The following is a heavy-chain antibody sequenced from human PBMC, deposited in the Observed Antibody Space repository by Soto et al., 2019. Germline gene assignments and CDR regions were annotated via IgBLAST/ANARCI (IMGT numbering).Heavy chain of an antibody. V-gene: IGHV2-5*02. CDR2: IYWDDDK. CDR3: ARLGHRSVANWFDP. J-gene: IGHJ5*02. Sequence: QITLKESGPTLVKPTQTLTLTCTFSGFSLSTSGVGVHWIRQPPGKALEWLALIYWDDDKRYSPSLKSRLTITKDPSKNQVVLTMTNMDPVDTATYYCARLGHRSVANWFDPWGQGTLVTVSS. CDR1: GFSLSTSGVG. D-gene: IGHD2-15*01.